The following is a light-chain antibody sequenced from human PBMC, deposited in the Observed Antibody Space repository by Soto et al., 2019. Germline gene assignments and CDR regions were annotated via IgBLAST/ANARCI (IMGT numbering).Light chain of an antibody. V-gene: IGKV1-12*01. J-gene: IGKJ1*01. CDR2: AAS. Sequence: DIQMTQSTSSVSASVGDRVTITCRASQDISNWLAWYQQKPGKAPKLLIYAASSLQSGVPSRFSGSGSGTDFTLTISRLEPEDLAVYYCQQYGFSPRTFGQGTMVDIK. CDR1: QDISNW. CDR3: QQYGFSPRT.